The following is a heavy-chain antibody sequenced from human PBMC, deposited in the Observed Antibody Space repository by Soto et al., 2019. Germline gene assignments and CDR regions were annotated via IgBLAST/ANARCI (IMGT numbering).Heavy chain of an antibody. CDR1: GYTFTSYG. Sequence: GASVKVSCKASGYTFTSYGISWVRQAPGQGLEWMGWISAYNGNTNYAQKLQGRVTMTTDTSTSTAYMELRSLRSDDTAVYYCARVLGHYDSSGYYSNWGQGTLVTVSS. CDR2: ISAYNGNT. J-gene: IGHJ4*02. D-gene: IGHD3-22*01. CDR3: ARVLGHYDSSGYYSN. V-gene: IGHV1-18*01.